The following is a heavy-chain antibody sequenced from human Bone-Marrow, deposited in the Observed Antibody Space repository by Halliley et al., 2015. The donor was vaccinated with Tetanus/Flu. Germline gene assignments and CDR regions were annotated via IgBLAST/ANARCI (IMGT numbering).Heavy chain of an antibody. Sequence: TGLEWIGYIPYTGSAHYNPSPNSRATISIDTSNNQFSLKLSSVTAADTAVYYCAREVSGWFDHWGQGTLVTVSS. V-gene: IGHV4-31*02. CDR2: IPYTGSA. CDR3: AREVSGWFDH. J-gene: IGHJ5*02. D-gene: IGHD6-19*01.